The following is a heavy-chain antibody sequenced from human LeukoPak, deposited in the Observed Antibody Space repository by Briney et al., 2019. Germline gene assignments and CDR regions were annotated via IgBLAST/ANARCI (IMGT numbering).Heavy chain of an antibody. J-gene: IGHJ3*02. CDR2: ISSSSSYI. Sequence: GGSLRLSCAASGFTFSSYSMNWVRQAPGKGLEWVSSISSSSSYIYYADSVKGRFTISRDNAKNSLYLQMNSLRAEDTAVYYCAYDGSGNDAFDIWGQGTMVTVSS. V-gene: IGHV3-21*01. D-gene: IGHD3-22*01. CDR1: GFTFSSYS. CDR3: AYDGSGNDAFDI.